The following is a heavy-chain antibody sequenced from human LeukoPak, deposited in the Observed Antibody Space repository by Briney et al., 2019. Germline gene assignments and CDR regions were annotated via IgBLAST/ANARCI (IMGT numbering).Heavy chain of an antibody. CDR1: GYTFTGYY. CDR3: AREDIVVVPAAMLGYYYYGMDV. D-gene: IGHD2-2*01. V-gene: IGHV1-2*02. Sequence: GASVKVSCKASGYTFTGYYMHWVRQAPGQGLEWTGWINPNSGGTNYAQKFQGRVTMTRDTSISTAYMELSRLRSDDTAVYYCAREDIVVVPAAMLGYYYYGMDVWGQGTTVTVSS. CDR2: INPNSGGT. J-gene: IGHJ6*02.